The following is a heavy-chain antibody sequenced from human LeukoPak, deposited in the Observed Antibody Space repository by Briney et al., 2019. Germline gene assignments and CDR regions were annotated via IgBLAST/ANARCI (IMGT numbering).Heavy chain of an antibody. CDR3: ATTRAQYCGGDCSFDY. CDR1: GYTFTGYY. J-gene: IGHJ4*02. CDR2: INPNSGGT. V-gene: IGHV1-2*02. D-gene: IGHD2-21*02. Sequence: ASVKVSCKASGYTFTGYYMHWVRQAPGQGLEWMGWINPNSGGTNYAQKFQGRVTMNRDTSISTAYMELSRLRSDDTAVYYCATTRAQYCGGDCSFDYWGQGTLVTVSS.